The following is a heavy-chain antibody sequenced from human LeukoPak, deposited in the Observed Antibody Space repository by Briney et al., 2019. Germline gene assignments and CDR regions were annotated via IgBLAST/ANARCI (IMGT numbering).Heavy chain of an antibody. D-gene: IGHD6-13*01. CDR2: ISWNSGSI. J-gene: IGHJ6*02. CDR3: ALAAGRYYYGMDV. V-gene: IGHV3-9*01. Sequence: PGGSLRLSCAASGFTFDDYAMHWVRQAPGKGLEWVSGISWNSGSIGYADSVKGRFTISRDNAKNSLYLQMNSLRAEDTALYYCALAAGRYYYGMDVWGQGTTVTVSS. CDR1: GFTFDDYA.